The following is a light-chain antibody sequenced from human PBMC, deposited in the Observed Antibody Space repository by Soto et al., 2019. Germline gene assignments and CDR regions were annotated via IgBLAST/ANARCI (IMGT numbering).Light chain of an antibody. Sequence: QSVLTQPASVSGTTGQRVTISCAGSSSNIGSNVVNWYQHLPGRAPKLLIYGHNQRPSGVPDRFSGSKSGTSASLAISGLQSEDEAEYDCAAWFNNLSTFYVFGSGTKVTV. CDR1: SSNIGSNV. V-gene: IGLV1-44*01. CDR3: AAWFNNLSTFYV. CDR2: GHN. J-gene: IGLJ1*01.